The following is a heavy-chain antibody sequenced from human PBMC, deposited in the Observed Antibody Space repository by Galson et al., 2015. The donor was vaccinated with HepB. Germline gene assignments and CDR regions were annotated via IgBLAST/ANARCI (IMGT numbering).Heavy chain of an antibody. V-gene: IGHV3-23*01. Sequence: SLRLSCAASGFAFHTPVMRWVPQAPGLGLEWLSGFRGNGGSTFYADSVKGRFTVSRDNSNNMLYLQMNSLRAEDAGLYFCAKGYGLFDSWGQGILVTVSS. CDR2: FRGNGGST. CDR1: GFAFHTPV. D-gene: IGHD5-18*01. CDR3: AKGYGLFDS. J-gene: IGHJ5*01.